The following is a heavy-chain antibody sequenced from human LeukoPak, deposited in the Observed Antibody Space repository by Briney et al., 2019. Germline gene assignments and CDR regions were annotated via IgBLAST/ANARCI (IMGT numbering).Heavy chain of an antibody. CDR1: GGSISSSSYY. V-gene: IGHV4-39*07. CDR2: IYYSGST. Sequence: SETXSLTCTVSGGSISSSSYYWGWIRQPPGKGLEWIGSIYYSGSTYYNPSLKSRVTISVDTSKNQFSLKLSSVTAADTAVYYCARDWAGIAAADSWGQGTLVTVSS. J-gene: IGHJ4*02. CDR3: ARDWAGIAAADS. D-gene: IGHD6-13*01.